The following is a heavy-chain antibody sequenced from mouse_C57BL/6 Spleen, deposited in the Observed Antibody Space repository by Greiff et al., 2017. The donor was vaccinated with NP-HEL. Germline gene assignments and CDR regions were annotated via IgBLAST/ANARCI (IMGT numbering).Heavy chain of an antibody. V-gene: IGHV14-2*01. CDR1: GFNIKDYY. J-gene: IGHJ1*03. CDR2: IDPEDGET. Sequence: VQLQQSGAELVKPGASVKLSCTASGFNIKDYYMHWVKQRTEQGLEWIGRIDPEDGETKYAPKFQGKATLTADTSSNTAYLQLSSLTSEDTAVYYCARNLGPYGNLYWYCDVWGTGTTVTVSS. D-gene: IGHD2-1*01. CDR3: ARNLGPYGNLYWYCDV.